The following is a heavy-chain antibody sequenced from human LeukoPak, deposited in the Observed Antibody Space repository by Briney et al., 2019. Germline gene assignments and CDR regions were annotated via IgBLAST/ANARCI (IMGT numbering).Heavy chain of an antibody. J-gene: IGHJ4*02. CDR3: ARYSSSVNYFDY. CDR1: GGSISSYY. D-gene: IGHD6-13*01. V-gene: IGHV4-59*01. CDR2: IYYSGST. Sequence: SETLSLTCTVSGGSISSYYWSWIRQPPGKGLEWIGYIYYSGSTKYNPSLTSRVTMSVDTSKNQFSLRLRSVTAADTAVYYCARYSSSVNYFDYWGQGTLVTVSS.